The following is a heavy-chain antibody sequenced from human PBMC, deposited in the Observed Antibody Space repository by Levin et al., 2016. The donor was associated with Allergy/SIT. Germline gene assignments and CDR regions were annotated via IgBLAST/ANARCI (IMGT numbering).Heavy chain of an antibody. D-gene: IGHD3-10*02. V-gene: IGHV4-28*03. CDR3: ARGMFAFDI. CDR2: IYYSGST. J-gene: IGHJ3*02. Sequence: WIRQPPGKGLEWIGYIYYSGSTEYNPSLKSRVTLSVDTSKHQFSLKLSSVTAADTAAYYCARGMFAFDIWGQGTMVTVSS.